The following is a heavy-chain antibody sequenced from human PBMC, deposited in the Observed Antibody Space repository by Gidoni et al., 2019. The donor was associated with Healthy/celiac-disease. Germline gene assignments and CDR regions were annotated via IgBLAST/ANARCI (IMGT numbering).Heavy chain of an antibody. D-gene: IGHD3-16*01. V-gene: IGHV3-21*01. CDR2: ISSSSSYI. CDR1: GFTFRSYS. CDR3: ARGSSSFGGGGWFDP. Sequence: EVQLVESGGGLVKPGGSLRLSCAASGFTFRSYSMNWVRQAPGKGLEWVSSISSSSSYIYYADSVKGRFTISRDNAKNSLYLQMNSLRAEDTAVYYCARGSSSFGGGGWFDPWGQGTLVTVSS. J-gene: IGHJ5*02.